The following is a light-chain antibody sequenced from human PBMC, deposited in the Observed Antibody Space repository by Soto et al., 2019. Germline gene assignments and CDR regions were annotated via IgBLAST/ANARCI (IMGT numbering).Light chain of an antibody. J-gene: IGKJ4*01. Sequence: LVMTQSPATLSVSQGERVTLSFRASQSVSSNLALYQQKPGQAPRLLVYGASTRATGIPARFSGSGSVTQFTLTITSLQSEDFAVYYCQQHNNWPLTFGGGTKVEIK. CDR3: QQHNNWPLT. V-gene: IGKV3-15*01. CDR2: GAS. CDR1: QSVSSN.